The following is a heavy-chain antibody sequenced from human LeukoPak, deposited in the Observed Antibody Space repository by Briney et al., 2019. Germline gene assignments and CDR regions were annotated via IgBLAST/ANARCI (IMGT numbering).Heavy chain of an antibody. D-gene: IGHD3-9*01. CDR1: GYTFTSYD. Sequence: ASVKVSCKASGYTFTSYDISWVRQAPGQGLGWMGGIIPIFGTANYAQKFQGRVTITADKSTSTAYMELSSLRSEDTAVYYCARDATYYDILTGYDAFDIWGQGTMVTVSS. CDR2: IIPIFGTA. J-gene: IGHJ3*02. V-gene: IGHV1-69*06. CDR3: ARDATYYDILTGYDAFDI.